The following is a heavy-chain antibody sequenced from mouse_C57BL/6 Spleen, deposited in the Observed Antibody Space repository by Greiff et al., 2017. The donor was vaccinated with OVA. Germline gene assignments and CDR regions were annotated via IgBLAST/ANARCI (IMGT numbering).Heavy chain of an antibody. Sequence: QVQLQQSGPGLVQPSQSLSITCTVSGFSLTSYGVHWVRQSPGKGLEWLGVIWSGGSTDYNAAFISRLSISKDNSKSPVFFKMNILQADDTAIYYCARYYYGSIDWYFDVWGTGTTVTVSS. CDR2: IWSGGST. J-gene: IGHJ1*03. D-gene: IGHD1-1*01. V-gene: IGHV2-2*01. CDR3: ARYYYGSIDWYFDV. CDR1: GFSLTSYG.